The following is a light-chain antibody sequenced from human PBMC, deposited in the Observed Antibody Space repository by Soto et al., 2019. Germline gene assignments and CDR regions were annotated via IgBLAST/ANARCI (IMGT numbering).Light chain of an antibody. CDR3: QQYGTSPLT. V-gene: IGKV3-20*01. CDR1: QSVNSRY. Sequence: EIVLTQSPGTLSLSPGERATLSCRASQSVNSRYLGWYQQKPGQAPRLLIYGASSRAAGIPDRFSGSGSETDFTHTIRGLEPDDFAGYYCQQYGTSPLTFGGRTKVEIK. CDR2: GAS. J-gene: IGKJ4*02.